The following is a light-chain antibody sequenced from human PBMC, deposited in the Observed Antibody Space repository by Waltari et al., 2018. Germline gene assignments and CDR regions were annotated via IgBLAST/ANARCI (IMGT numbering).Light chain of an antibody. CDR1: SSDVGGYPY. CDR3: SSYTSISTFYV. J-gene: IGLJ1*01. V-gene: IGLV2-14*03. Sequence: QSALTQPASVSGSPGQSITISCTGTSSDVGGYPYVSWYQHHPGKAPKLMIRYVNKRPSGVSNRFSGSKSGNTASLTISGLQAEDEADYYCSSYTSISTFYVFGTGTKVTVL. CDR2: YVN.